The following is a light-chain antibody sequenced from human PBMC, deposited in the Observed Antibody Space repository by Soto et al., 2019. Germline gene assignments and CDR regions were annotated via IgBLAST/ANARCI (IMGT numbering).Light chain of an antibody. CDR2: WXS. CDR1: QRVLYISNYKIS. Sequence: QSPGSLTRSLVERATLSSXTSQRVLYISNYKISLVWYQHEPGKTPKXXXDWXSTRDSGGPDRLSGSGSGTDFTLTISSLQAEDVAVYSCQQYYRTPITFGGGTKVDIK. V-gene: IGKV4-1*01. CDR3: QQYYRTPIT. J-gene: IGKJ4*01.